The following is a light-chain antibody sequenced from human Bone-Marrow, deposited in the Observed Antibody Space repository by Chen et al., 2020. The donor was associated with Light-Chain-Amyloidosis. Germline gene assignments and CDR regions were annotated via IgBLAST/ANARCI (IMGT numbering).Light chain of an antibody. CDR1: ALPTKY. CDR3: QSADSSGTYEVI. J-gene: IGLJ2*01. Sequence: SYELKQPPSVSVSPGQTARITCSGDALPTKYAYWYQQKPGQAPVLVIHRDTERPSGIAERFSGSSSGTTATLTSSGVQAEDEADYHCQSADSSGTYEVIFGGGTKLTVL. CDR2: RDT. V-gene: IGLV3-25*03.